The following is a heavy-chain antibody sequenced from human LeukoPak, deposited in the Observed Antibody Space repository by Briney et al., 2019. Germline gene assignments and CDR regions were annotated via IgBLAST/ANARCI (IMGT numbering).Heavy chain of an antibody. CDR3: TNDRRVTA. J-gene: IGHJ4*02. Sequence: AGSLRCSCAASGFTFSSCGMNWLRQAPGKELEQVPGITASGSNTYYPDSVKGRFTISRDNSKDTLYLQMNSLRVEDTAIYYCTNDRRVTARGQGTLVTVSS. D-gene: IGHD2-21*02. CDR2: ITASGSNT. CDR1: GFTFSSCG. V-gene: IGHV3-23*01.